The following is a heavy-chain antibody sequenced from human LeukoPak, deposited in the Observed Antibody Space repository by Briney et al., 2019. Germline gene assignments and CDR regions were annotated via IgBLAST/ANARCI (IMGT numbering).Heavy chain of an antibody. CDR2: ISSSGSTI. CDR3: ARDRGFLEWLLHFDY. Sequence: GGSLRLSCAASGFTFSSYEMNWVRQAPGKGLEWVSYISSSGSTIYYADSVKGRFTISRDNAKNSLYLQMNSLRAEDTAVYYCARDRGFLEWLLHFDYWGQGTLVTVSS. V-gene: IGHV3-48*03. CDR1: GFTFSSYE. D-gene: IGHD3-3*01. J-gene: IGHJ4*02.